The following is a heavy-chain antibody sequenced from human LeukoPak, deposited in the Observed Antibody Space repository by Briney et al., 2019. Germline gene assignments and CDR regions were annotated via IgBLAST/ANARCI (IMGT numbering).Heavy chain of an antibody. J-gene: IGHJ6*03. CDR1: GFTFSIYG. Sequence: PGGSLRLSCAASGFTFSIYGMNWVRQAPGKGLEWVSSISSTGGDIYYADPVRGRFTISSDNAKNSLYLQLNRLRAEDTAVYFCATDDRDYYYYYMDVWGKGTTLTVSS. CDR3: ATDDRDYYYYYMDV. V-gene: IGHV3-21*01. D-gene: IGHD3-10*01. CDR2: ISSTGGDI.